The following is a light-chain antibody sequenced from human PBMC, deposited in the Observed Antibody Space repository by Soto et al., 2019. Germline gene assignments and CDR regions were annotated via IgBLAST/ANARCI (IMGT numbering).Light chain of an antibody. V-gene: IGLV1-44*01. Sequence: QSVLTQAPSASGAPGQRVAISCSGSSSNIGNNFVYWYQHLPGTAPKLLIYYNNQRPSGVPDRFSGSKSGTSASLAVSGLQSEDESDYYCAAWDDTLKRYVFGTGTKVTVL. CDR2: YNN. CDR1: SSNIGNNF. J-gene: IGLJ1*01. CDR3: AAWDDTLKRYV.